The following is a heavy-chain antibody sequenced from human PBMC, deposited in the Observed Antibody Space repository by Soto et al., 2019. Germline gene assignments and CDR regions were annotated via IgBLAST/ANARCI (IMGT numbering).Heavy chain of an antibody. J-gene: IGHJ6*02. CDR3: AGDPYHVLMVNAPNLYGMDV. Sequence: QVQLVQSGAEVKKPGASVKVSCKASGYTFTTYDISWVRQAPGQGLEWMGRISTYNGNTNYPQSLQGRLTMTTDTSTTKAYMELRNLRSDDTAVYYCAGDPYHVLMVNAPNLYGMDVWGQGTTVTVSS. D-gene: IGHD2-8*01. CDR2: ISTYNGNT. V-gene: IGHV1-18*01. CDR1: GYTFTTYD.